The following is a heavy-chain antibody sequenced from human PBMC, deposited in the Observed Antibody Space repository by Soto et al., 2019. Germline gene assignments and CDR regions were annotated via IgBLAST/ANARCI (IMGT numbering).Heavy chain of an antibody. V-gene: IGHV3-30-3*01. J-gene: IGHJ2*01. D-gene: IGHD5-18*01. Sequence: QVQLVESGGGVVQPGRSLRLSCAASGFTFSSYAMHWVRQAPGKGLEWVAVISYDGSNKYYADSVKGRFTISRDNAKNTLYLQMNSLGAEDTAVYYCARDPLWGTAMVLWYFDRWGRGALVTVST. CDR3: ARDPLWGTAMVLWYFDR. CDR2: ISYDGSNK. CDR1: GFTFSSYA.